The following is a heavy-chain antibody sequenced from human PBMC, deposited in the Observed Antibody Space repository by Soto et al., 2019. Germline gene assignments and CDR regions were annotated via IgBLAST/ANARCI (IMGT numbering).Heavy chain of an antibody. V-gene: IGHV4-34*01. Sequence: QVQLQQWGAGLLKPSETLSLTCAVYGGSFSGYYWSWIRQPPGKGLEWIGEINHSGSTNYNPSLKSRVTISVDTSKNKFSLKLGSVTAADTAVYYCARVPRYYYGSGSYYKNWFDPWGQGTLVTVSS. CDR3: ARVPRYYYGSGSYYKNWFDP. D-gene: IGHD3-10*01. CDR1: GGSFSGYY. CDR2: INHSGST. J-gene: IGHJ5*02.